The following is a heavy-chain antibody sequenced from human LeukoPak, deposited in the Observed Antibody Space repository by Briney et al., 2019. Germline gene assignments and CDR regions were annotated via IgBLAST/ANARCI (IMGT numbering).Heavy chain of an antibody. J-gene: IGHJ6*02. Sequence: PSETLSLTCTVSGGSISSGGYYWSWIRQHPGKGLEWIGYIYYSGSTYYNPSLKSRVTISVDTSKNQFSLKLSSVTAADTAVYYCARGGYSGDYYYCYYGMDVWGQGTTVTVSS. CDR2: IYYSGST. D-gene: IGHD5-12*01. CDR3: ARGGYSGDYYYCYYGMDV. V-gene: IGHV4-31*03. CDR1: GGSISSGGYY.